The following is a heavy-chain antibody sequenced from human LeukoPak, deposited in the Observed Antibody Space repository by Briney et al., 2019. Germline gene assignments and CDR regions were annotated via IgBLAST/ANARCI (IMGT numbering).Heavy chain of an antibody. J-gene: IGHJ4*02. CDR2: ISSSSSYI. Sequence: GGSLRLSCAASGFTFSSYSMNWVRQAPGKGPEWVSSISSSSSYIYYADSVKGRFTISRDNAKNSLYLQMNSLRAEDTAVYYCARPYGDYDFDYWGQGTLVTVSS. D-gene: IGHD4-17*01. CDR3: ARPYGDYDFDY. V-gene: IGHV3-21*01. CDR1: GFTFSSYS.